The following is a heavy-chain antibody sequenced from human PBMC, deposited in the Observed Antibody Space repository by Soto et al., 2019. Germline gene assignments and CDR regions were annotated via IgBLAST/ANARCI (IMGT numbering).Heavy chain of an antibody. Sequence: EVQLVESGGGLVQPGGSLKLSCAASGFTVSSKYMSWVRQAPGKGLEWVSIIYTGGSTYYADSVKGRFTISRDNSKNTLYLQMNSRKAEDTAVYYCSREGRERRDAFDIWGQGTMVTVSS. CDR2: IYTGGST. J-gene: IGHJ3*02. CDR1: GFTVSSKY. D-gene: IGHD1-26*01. V-gene: IGHV3-66*01. CDR3: SREGRERRDAFDI.